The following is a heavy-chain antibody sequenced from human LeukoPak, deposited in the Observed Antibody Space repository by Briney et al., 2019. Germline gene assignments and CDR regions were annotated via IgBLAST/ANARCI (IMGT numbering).Heavy chain of an antibody. V-gene: IGHV3-21*01. CDR2: ISSSSSYI. J-gene: IGHJ6*03. CDR1: GFTFSSYS. Sequence: KPGGSLRLSCAASGFTFSSYSMNWVRQAPGKGLGGVSSISSSSSYIYYADSVKGRFTISRDNAKNSLYLQMNSLRAEDTAVYYCAREGLVVPAAVSYYYYYMDVWGKGTTVTVSS. D-gene: IGHD2-2*01. CDR3: AREGLVVPAAVSYYYYYMDV.